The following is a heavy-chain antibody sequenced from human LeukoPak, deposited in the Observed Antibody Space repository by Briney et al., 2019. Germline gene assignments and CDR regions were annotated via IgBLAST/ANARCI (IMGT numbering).Heavy chain of an antibody. D-gene: IGHD3-10*01. CDR1: GGSISISNYY. V-gene: IGHV4-39*01. CDR3: ARQISDYYYYYMDV. Sequence: SETLSLTCTVWGGSISISNYYWGWLRQPPGKGLEWIGTIYYSETTYYNPSLESRVTISKDTSKNQLCLTLRSVTAADTAVYYCARQISDYYYYYMDVWGKGTTVTVSS. J-gene: IGHJ6*03. CDR2: IYYSETT.